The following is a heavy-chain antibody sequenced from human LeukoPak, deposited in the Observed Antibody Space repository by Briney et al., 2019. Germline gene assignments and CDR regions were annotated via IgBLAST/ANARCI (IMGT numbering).Heavy chain of an antibody. Sequence: ASVKVSCKASGYTFTNYGISWLRQAPGQGLEWMGWISAYNGNTNYAQELQGRVTMTTDTSTSTAYMELRSLRSDDTAVYYCARETTYPFDFDYWGQGTLVTVSS. CDR3: ARETTYPFDFDY. V-gene: IGHV1-18*01. J-gene: IGHJ4*02. D-gene: IGHD1-7*01. CDR2: ISAYNGNT. CDR1: GYTFTNYG.